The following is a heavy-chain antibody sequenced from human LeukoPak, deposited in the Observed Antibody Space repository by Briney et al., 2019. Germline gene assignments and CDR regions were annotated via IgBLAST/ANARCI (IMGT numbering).Heavy chain of an antibody. CDR2: INVGNGNT. D-gene: IGHD1-26*01. J-gene: IGHJ4*02. Sequence: ASVKVSCKPSGYTFTTYAIHWVRQAPGQRLEWMGRINVGNGNTKYSQEFQGRVTITRDTSASTAYMEVSSLRSEDMAVYYCATRMTSGSLDYWGQGALVTVSS. V-gene: IGHV1-3*03. CDR3: ATRMTSGSLDY. CDR1: GYTFTTYA.